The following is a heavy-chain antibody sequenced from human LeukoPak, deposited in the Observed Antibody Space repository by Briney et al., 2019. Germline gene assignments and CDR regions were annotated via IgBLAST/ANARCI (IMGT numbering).Heavy chain of an antibody. V-gene: IGHV3-66*02. J-gene: IGHJ4*02. Sequence: GGSLRLSCAASGFTVTSSYVSWFRQAPGKGLEWVSIIYSGGATYYADSVKGRFAISRDNSKNTLYLQMNGLRPEDTAMYYCARQAAAATPFHYWGQGSLVTVSS. CDR1: GFTVTSSY. D-gene: IGHD6-13*01. CDR3: ARQAAAATPFHY. CDR2: IYSGGAT.